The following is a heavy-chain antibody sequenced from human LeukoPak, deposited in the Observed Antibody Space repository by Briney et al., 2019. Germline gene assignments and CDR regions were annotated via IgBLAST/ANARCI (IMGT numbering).Heavy chain of an antibody. V-gene: IGHV1-46*01. D-gene: IGHD6-25*01. CDR3: ARESLPGRRFDP. CDR1: GYTFTSYY. CDR2: INPSGGST. Sequence: ASVKVSCKASGYTFTSYYMHWVRQAPGQGLEWMGIINPSGGSTSYAQKFQGRVTMTRDTSTSTAYMELSSLRSEDTAVYYCARESLPGRRFDPWGQGTLVTVSS. J-gene: IGHJ5*02.